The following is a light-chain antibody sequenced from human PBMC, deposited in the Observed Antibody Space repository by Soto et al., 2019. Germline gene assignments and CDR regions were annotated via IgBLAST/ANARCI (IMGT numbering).Light chain of an antibody. Sequence: AIPLTQSPSYLSASVGDRVTITCQTSQDINDDLAWYQQKPGKTPTLLIYDASTLGGGVPSRFSVSGSGTHFTLTISSLQPEDFATYFCQHFYNFPLAFGGGTKVEIK. J-gene: IGKJ4*01. CDR1: QDINDD. CDR3: QHFYNFPLA. V-gene: IGKV1D-13*01. CDR2: DAS.